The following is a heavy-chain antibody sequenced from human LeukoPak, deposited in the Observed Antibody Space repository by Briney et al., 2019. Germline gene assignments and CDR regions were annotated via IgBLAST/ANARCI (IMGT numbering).Heavy chain of an antibody. V-gene: IGHV4-34*01. D-gene: IGHD3-9*01. Sequence: PSETLSLTCAVYGGSFSGYYWSWIRQPPGKGLEWIGEINHSGSTNYNPSLKSRVTISVDTSKNQFSLKLSSVTAADTAVYYCARETGYYMGHYYYYYMDVWGKGTTVTISS. J-gene: IGHJ6*03. CDR2: INHSGST. CDR3: ARETGYYMGHYYYYYMDV. CDR1: GGSFSGYY.